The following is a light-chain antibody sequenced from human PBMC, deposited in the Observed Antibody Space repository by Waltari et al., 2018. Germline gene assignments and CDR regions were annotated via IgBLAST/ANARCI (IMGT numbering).Light chain of an antibody. CDR2: VAS. J-gene: IGKJ1*01. Sequence: DIQLTQSPSSLSASLGDRATFTCRAQHSINSYLNWYQQKPGKAPKLLIYVASILQSGVPSRFSGSGSGTDFTLTISSLQPEDFATYYCQQSNIIPRTFGQGTKVEIK. CDR3: QQSNIIPRT. CDR1: HSINSY. V-gene: IGKV1-39*01.